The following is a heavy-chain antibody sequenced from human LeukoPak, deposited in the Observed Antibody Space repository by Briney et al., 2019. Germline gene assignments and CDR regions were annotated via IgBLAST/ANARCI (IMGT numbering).Heavy chain of an antibody. CDR2: MNPNSGNT. J-gene: IGHJ5*02. Sequence: GASVKVSCKASGYTFTCYDINWVRQATGQGLEWMGWMNPNSGNTGYAQKFQGRVTITRNTSIGTAYMELSSLRSEDTAMYYCARDRMVRGVKGTDWFDPWGQGTLVTVSS. V-gene: IGHV1-8*03. CDR3: ARDRMVRGVKGTDWFDP. D-gene: IGHD3-10*01. CDR1: GYTFTCYD.